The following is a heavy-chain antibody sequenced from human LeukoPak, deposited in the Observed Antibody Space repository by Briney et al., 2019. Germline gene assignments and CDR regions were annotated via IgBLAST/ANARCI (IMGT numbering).Heavy chain of an antibody. CDR3: ARDRTTGTTTLEAFDI. Sequence: GGSLRLSCAASGFPFSDYYMSWIRQAPGKGLEWVSSISSSSYIYYADSVKGRFTISRDNAKNSLYLQMNSLRAEDTAVYYCARDRTTGTTTLEAFDIWGQGTMVTVSS. D-gene: IGHD1-1*01. V-gene: IGHV3-11*06. J-gene: IGHJ3*02. CDR1: GFPFSDYY. CDR2: ISSSSYI.